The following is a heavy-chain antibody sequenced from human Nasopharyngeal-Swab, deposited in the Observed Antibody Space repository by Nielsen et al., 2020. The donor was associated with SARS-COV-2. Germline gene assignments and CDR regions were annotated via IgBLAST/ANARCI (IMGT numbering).Heavy chain of an antibody. Sequence: GESLKISCAASGFTFSDYAMTWVRQAPGKGLEWVSALSGTGGSTYYADSVKGRVTISRDNSKNTLFLQMNSLRAEDTAVYYCAKAAAGGTVLDHFGMDVWGQGTTVTVSS. D-gene: IGHD3-16*01. J-gene: IGHJ6*02. CDR1: GFTFSDYA. CDR2: LSGTGGST. CDR3: AKAAAGGTVLDHFGMDV. V-gene: IGHV3-23*01.